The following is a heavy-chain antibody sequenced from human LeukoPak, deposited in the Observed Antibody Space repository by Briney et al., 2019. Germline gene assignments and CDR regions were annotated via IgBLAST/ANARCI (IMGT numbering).Heavy chain of an antibody. CDR3: ARDKVAAIEGYYYYYGMDV. CDR2: ISDGST. V-gene: IGHV3-23*01. J-gene: IGHJ6*02. Sequence: GGSLRLSCAASGFTFSIFAMNWVRQAPGKGLEWVSAISDGSTYYVDSVKGRFTISRDNSKNTLYLQMNSLRAEDTAVYYCARDKVAAIEGYYYYYGMDVWGQGTTVTVSS. CDR1: GFTFSIFA. D-gene: IGHD2-15*01.